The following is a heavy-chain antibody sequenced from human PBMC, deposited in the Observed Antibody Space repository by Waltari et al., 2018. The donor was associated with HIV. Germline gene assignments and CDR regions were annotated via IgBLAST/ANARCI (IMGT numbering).Heavy chain of an antibody. J-gene: IGHJ2*01. CDR1: GGPFSDYH. CDR2: INRGGRT. Sequence: QVQLQQLASRILKPSETLSLMCGLSGGPFSDYHWSWVGLSLGKGLEWIGEINRGGRTNYKPSLKSRPTISADTSKNEFSLRLKSMTVADTAIYFCARGRPPGMLTLDSEWWTGWYFDLWGRGTLITVSS. D-gene: IGHD2-8*01. V-gene: IGHV4-34*01. CDR3: ARGRPPGMLTLDSEWWTGWYFDL.